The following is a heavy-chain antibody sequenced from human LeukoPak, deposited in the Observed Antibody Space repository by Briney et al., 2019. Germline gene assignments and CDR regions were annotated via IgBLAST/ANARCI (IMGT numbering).Heavy chain of an antibody. CDR1: GFAYHSYA. J-gene: IGHJ4*02. CDR2: VSGGAGTT. CDR3: AKGDCSSTSCNPMDY. V-gene: IGHV3-23*01. Sequence: PGGSLRHSRSASGFAYHSYAMIGLGDPPGRGLVWFSSVSGGAGTTYYADSVKGRFTISRDNSKNTLYLQMNTLRSDDTAVYYCAKGDCSSTSCNPMDYWGQGTLVTVSS. D-gene: IGHD2-2*01.